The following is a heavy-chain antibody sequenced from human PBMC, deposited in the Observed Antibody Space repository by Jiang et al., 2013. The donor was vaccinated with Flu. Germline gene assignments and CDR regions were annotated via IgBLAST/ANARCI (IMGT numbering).Heavy chain of an antibody. D-gene: IGHD3-10*01. J-gene: IGHJ1*01. V-gene: IGHV4-34*01. CDR3: ARGLYYGSGSHKAEYFQH. Sequence: IGEINHSGSTNYNRPSKSRVTISVDTSKNQFSLKLSSVTAADTAVYYCARGLYYGSGSHKAEYFQHWGQGTLVTVSS. CDR2: INHSGST.